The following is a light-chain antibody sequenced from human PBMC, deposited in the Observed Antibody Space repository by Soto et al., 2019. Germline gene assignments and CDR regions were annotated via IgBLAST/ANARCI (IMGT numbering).Light chain of an antibody. CDR3: QQSNSTPMT. CDR2: GAS. V-gene: IGKV3D-15*01. CDR1: QSVSSK. Sequence: RVMARTPAALAISPGEGGRRFCMASQSVSSKLAWYQQKPGQAPRLLIYGASTRATGIPARFRGSGSGTDFTLTISSLQAEDFATDYCQQSNSTPMTFGQGTRLEIK. J-gene: IGKJ5*01.